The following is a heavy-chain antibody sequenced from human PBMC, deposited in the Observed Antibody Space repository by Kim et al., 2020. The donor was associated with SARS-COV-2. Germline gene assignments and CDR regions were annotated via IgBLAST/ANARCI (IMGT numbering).Heavy chain of an antibody. V-gene: IGHV3-7*01. D-gene: IGHD6-13*01. CDR2: K. J-gene: IGHJ4*02. CDR3: ASLSSSSWYFDY. Sequence: KYDADSEKGRFTIARDNAKNSLYLQMNSLRAEDTAVYYCASLSSSSWYFDYWGQGTLVTVSS.